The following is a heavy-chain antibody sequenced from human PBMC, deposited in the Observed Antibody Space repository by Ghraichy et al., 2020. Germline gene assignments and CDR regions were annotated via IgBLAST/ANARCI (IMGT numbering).Heavy chain of an antibody. D-gene: IGHD6-13*01. V-gene: IGHV1-18*01. J-gene: IGHJ4*02. Sequence: ASVKVSCKASGYSFSTYGISWVRQAPGQGLEWLGWVSHYNGNTNYAPKIQDRVTMTTDTSTSTAYMELTSLRSDDTAMYFCARDRGTIATAGNFDWWGQGTLVTVSS. CDR2: VSHYNGNT. CDR3: ARDRGTIATAGNFDW. CDR1: GYSFSTYG.